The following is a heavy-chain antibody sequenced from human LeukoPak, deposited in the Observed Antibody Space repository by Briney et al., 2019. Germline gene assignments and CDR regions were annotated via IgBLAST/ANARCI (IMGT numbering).Heavy chain of an antibody. Sequence: ASVKVSCKASGHTFTSYGISWVRPAPGQGLEWMGWISAYNGNTNYAQKLQGRVTMTTDTSTSTAYMELRSLRSDDTAVYYCARFSDYYGSSFWGQGTLVTVSS. CDR2: ISAYNGNT. CDR3: ARFSDYYGSSF. D-gene: IGHD3-10*01. V-gene: IGHV1-18*01. CDR1: GHTFTSYG. J-gene: IGHJ4*02.